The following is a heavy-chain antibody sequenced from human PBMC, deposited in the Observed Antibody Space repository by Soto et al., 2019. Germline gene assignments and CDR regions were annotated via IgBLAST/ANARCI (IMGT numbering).Heavy chain of an antibody. CDR3: ANGKGPNYYDFNAPSAFDI. J-gene: IGHJ3*02. CDR1: GFTFSSYG. Sequence: GGSLRLSCAASGFTFSSYGMHWVRQAPGKGLEWVAVIWYDGSNKYYADSVKGRFTISRDNSKNTLYLQMNSLRAEDTAVYYCANGKGPNYYDFNAPSAFDIWGQGTMVTVSS. CDR2: IWYDGSNK. D-gene: IGHD3-22*01. V-gene: IGHV3-33*06.